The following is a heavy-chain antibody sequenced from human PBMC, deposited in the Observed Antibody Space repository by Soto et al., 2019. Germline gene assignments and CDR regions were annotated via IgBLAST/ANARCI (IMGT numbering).Heavy chain of an antibody. Sequence: GASVKVSCKVSGYTLTELSMHWVRQAPGKGLEWMGGFDPEDGETIYAQKFQGRVTMTEDTSTDTAYMELSSLRSEDTAVYYCATASCSGGSCYHLRIYYYYYGMDVWGQGTTVTVSS. CDR2: FDPEDGET. D-gene: IGHD2-15*01. J-gene: IGHJ6*02. CDR3: ATASCSGGSCYHLRIYYYYYGMDV. V-gene: IGHV1-24*01. CDR1: GYTLTELS.